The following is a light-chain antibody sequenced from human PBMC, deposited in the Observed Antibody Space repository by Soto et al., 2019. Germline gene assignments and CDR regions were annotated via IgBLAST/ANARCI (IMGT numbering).Light chain of an antibody. V-gene: IGLV1-40*01. CDR2: VSS. CDR1: SSNIGAGFD. Sequence: QSVLTQPPSVSGAPGQRVTISCTGSSSNIGAGFDVHWYQQLPGTGPKLLIKVSSNRPSGVPDRFSGSKSGTSASLAITGLQAEDEADYYCQSYDSSLSGPYVVFGGGTKVTVL. CDR3: QSYDSSLSGPYVV. J-gene: IGLJ2*01.